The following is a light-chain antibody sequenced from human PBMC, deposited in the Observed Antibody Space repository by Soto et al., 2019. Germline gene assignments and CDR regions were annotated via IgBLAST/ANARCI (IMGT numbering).Light chain of an antibody. CDR1: QGISSY. J-gene: IGKJ3*01. V-gene: IGKV1-9*01. CDR3: QQLGSFPPLFT. CDR2: GAS. Sequence: DIQLTQSPSFLSASVGDRVTITCRASQGISSYLAWYQQRPGEPPELLIYGASTLQSGVASRFSGSGSGTEFTLPISSLQPEDFAAYFCQQLGSFPPLFTFGPGTTVDIK.